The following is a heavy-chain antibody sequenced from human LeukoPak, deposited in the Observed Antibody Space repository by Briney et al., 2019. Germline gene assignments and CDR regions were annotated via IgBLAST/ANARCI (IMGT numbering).Heavy chain of an antibody. Sequence: SQTLSLTCTVSGGSISSGSYYWSWIRQPAGKGLEWIGRIYTSRSTNYNPSLKSRVTISVDTSENQFSLKLSSVTAADTAVYYCARTIVVVPAARYYYYYYMDVWGKGTTVTVSS. CDR1: GGSISSGSYY. J-gene: IGHJ6*03. CDR3: ARTIVVVPAARYYYYYYMDV. D-gene: IGHD2-2*01. CDR2: IYTSRST. V-gene: IGHV4-61*02.